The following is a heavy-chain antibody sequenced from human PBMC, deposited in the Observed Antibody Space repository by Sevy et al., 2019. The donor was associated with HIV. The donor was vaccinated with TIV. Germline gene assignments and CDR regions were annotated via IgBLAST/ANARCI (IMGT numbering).Heavy chain of an antibody. Sequence: GGSLRLSCEASGFTFSTYWMHWVRQAPGKGLVWVSRINSDGSRTTYADSVKGRFTISRDNAKNTLYLQMNSLRAEDTAVYYCARDWELRRGSGYLNWGQVTLVTVSS. CDR1: GFTFSTYW. CDR2: INSDGSRT. D-gene: IGHD5-12*01. J-gene: IGHJ4*02. CDR3: ARDWELRRGSGYLN. V-gene: IGHV3-74*01.